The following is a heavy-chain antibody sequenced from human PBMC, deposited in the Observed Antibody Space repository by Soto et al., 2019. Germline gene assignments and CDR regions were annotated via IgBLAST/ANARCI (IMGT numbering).Heavy chain of an antibody. CDR1: GGSISSYY. J-gene: IGHJ5*02. CDR2: IYYSGST. CDR3: AIGGSSNWFDP. D-gene: IGHD6-6*01. Sequence: SETLSLTCTVSGGSISSYYWSWIRQPPGKGLEWIGYIYYSGSTNYNPSLKSRVTISVDTSKNQCSRKLSSVTAADSAVYYCAIGGSSNWFDPWGQGTLVTVSS. V-gene: IGHV4-59*08.